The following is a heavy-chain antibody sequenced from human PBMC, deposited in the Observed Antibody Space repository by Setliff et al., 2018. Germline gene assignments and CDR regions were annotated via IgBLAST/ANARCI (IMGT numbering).Heavy chain of an antibody. J-gene: IGHJ6*03. CDR2: ISTSSGTR. CDR3: ARLALTGYDSSGYYYALEYYYYMDV. CDR1: GGSISTDHYY. Sequence: KTSETLSLTCTASGGSISTDHYYWGWIRQPPGKGLEWISYISTSSGTRYYADSVKGRFTISRDNANQSLYLQMNSLRAEDTAVYYCARLALTGYDSSGYYYALEYYYYMDVWGKGTTVTVSS. D-gene: IGHD3-22*01. V-gene: IGHV3-11*04.